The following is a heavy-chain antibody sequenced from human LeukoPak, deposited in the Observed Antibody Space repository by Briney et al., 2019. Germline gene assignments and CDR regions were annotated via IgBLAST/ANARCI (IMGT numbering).Heavy chain of an antibody. Sequence: SETLSLTHTVSGGSISSGDYYWSWIRQPPGKGLEWIGYISYSGDTYYNPSLKSRITISVDTSKNQFSLKLSSVTAADTAVYFCARWPWGNEAFDIWGQGTMVTVSS. CDR2: ISYSGDT. CDR1: GGSISSGDYY. D-gene: IGHD3-16*01. V-gene: IGHV4-30-4*01. J-gene: IGHJ3*02. CDR3: ARWPWGNEAFDI.